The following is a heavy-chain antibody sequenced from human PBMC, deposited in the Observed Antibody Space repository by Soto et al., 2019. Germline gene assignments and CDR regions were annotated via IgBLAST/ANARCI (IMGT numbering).Heavy chain of an antibody. D-gene: IGHD6-19*01. CDR2: IIPIFGTA. J-gene: IGHJ6*02. Sequence: QVQLVQSGAEVKKPGSSVKVSCKASGGTFSSYAISWVRQAPGQGLEWMGGIIPIFGTANYAQKFQGRVTITADESTSTAYMELSSLRCEDTAVYYCARESIAVAGNFYYYGMDVWGQGTTVTVSS. CDR1: GGTFSSYA. CDR3: ARESIAVAGNFYYYGMDV. V-gene: IGHV1-69*01.